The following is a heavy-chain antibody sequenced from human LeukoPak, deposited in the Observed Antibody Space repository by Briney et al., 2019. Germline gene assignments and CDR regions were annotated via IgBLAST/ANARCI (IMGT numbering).Heavy chain of an antibody. CDR1: GFTFSSYE. Sequence: GGSLRLSCAASGFTFSSYEMNWVRQAPGKGLEWVSYISSSGTAIYYADSVKGRFTISRDNSKNTLYLQMNSLKGDDTAVYYCAKDSAFYYIDVWGKGTTVIISS. D-gene: IGHD3-10*01. CDR2: ISSSGTAI. CDR3: AKDSAFYYIDV. V-gene: IGHV3-48*03. J-gene: IGHJ6*03.